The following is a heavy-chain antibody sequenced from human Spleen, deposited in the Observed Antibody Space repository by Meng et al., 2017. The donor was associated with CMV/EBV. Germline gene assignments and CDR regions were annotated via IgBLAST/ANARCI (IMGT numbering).Heavy chain of an antibody. V-gene: IGHV3-21*01. J-gene: IGHJ4*02. D-gene: IGHD3-10*01. CDR3: ARALHYYGSGTLDS. CDR2: ISSSSSYI. Sequence: ASGFAFSGYSMNWVREAPGKRLEWVSSISSSSSYIYYADSLKGRFTISRDNAKNSLYLQMHSLRAEDTAVYYCARALHYYGSGTLDSWGQGTLVTVS. CDR1: GFAFSGYS.